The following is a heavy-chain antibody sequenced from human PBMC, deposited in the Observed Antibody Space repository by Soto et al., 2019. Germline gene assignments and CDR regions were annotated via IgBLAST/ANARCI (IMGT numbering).Heavy chain of an antibody. J-gene: IGHJ4*02. CDR3: VKEGKMGVEGFDF. D-gene: IGHD1-26*01. Sequence: EVQLLESGGGLVQPGGSLRLSCATSGFTFSDHAMHWVRQAPGEGLEWVSGVRGDFVTTPYADSVKGRFTISRDNSKNTLYLQMNGLRAEDTARYYCVKEGKMGVEGFDFWGQGTLVTVSS. V-gene: IGHV3-23*01. CDR2: VRGDFVTT. CDR1: GFTFSDHA.